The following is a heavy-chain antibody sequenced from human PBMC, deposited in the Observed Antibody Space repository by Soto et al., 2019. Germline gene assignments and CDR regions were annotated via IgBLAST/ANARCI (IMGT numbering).Heavy chain of an antibody. J-gene: IGHJ4*02. V-gene: IGHV3-23*01. CDR3: EKLLVPAAPYDILTAHY. D-gene: IGHD3-9*01. CDR2: ISGSGGST. CDR1: GFTFSSYA. Sequence: PGGSLRLSCAASGFTFSSYALSWVRQAPGKGLEWASAISGSGGSTYYADSVKGRFTISRDNSKNTLYLQMKSLRAEDTAVYYCEKLLVPAAPYDILTAHYWGQGT.